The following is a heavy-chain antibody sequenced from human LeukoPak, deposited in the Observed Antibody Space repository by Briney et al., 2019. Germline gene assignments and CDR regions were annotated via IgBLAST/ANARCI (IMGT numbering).Heavy chain of an antibody. CDR3: AVSSSDFWSGYYPYYYYMDV. J-gene: IGHJ6*03. V-gene: IGHV1-69*13. CDR2: IIPIFGTA. CDR1: GGTFSSYA. Sequence: SVKVSCKASGGTFSSYAISWVRQAPGQGLEWMGGIIPIFGTANYAQKFQGRVTITADESTSTAYMELSSLRSEDTAVYYCAVSSSDFWSGYYPYYYYMDVWGKGTTVTVSS. D-gene: IGHD3-3*01.